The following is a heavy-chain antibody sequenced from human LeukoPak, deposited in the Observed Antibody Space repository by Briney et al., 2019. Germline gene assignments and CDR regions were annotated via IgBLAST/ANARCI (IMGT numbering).Heavy chain of an antibody. CDR1: IFSFSSYS. V-gene: IGHV3-48*02. J-gene: IGHJ2*01. CDR3: ARGLDGNSIWYFDL. CDR2: INSGSNSI. Sequence: GGSLRLSCAASIFSFSSYSMNWVRQAPGKGLEWVSYINSGSNSIHYVDSVKGRFTISRDNARSSLYLQMNSLRDEDTAVYYCARGLDGNSIWYFDLWGRGTLVSVSS. D-gene: IGHD4-23*01.